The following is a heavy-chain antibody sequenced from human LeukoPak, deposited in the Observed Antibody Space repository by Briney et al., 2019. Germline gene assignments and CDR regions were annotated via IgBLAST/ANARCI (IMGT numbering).Heavy chain of an antibody. CDR3: AKAYYYDSSKPDY. D-gene: IGHD3-22*01. CDR2: IWYDGSNK. Sequence: GGSLRLSCAASGFTFSSYGMHWVRQAPGKGLEWVAVIWYDGSNKYYADSVKGRFTISRDNSKNTLYLQMNSLRAEDTAVYYCAKAYYYDSSKPDYWGQGTLVTVSS. V-gene: IGHV3-33*06. J-gene: IGHJ4*02. CDR1: GFTFSSYG.